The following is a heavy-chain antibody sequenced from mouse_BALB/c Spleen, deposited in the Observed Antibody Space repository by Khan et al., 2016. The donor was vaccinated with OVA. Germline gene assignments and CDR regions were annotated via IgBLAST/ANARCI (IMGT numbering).Heavy chain of an antibody. CDR3: ARRGLRWDFDY. Sequence: QVQLQQSGAELAKPGASVKMSCKASGYTFINYWILWVKQRPGQGLEWIGYINPSTGYTEYTQNFKDKSTLTADKSSSTAYMQLSSLTSEDSAVCYGARRGLRWDFDYWGQGTTLTVSA. V-gene: IGHV1-7*01. CDR1: GYTFINYW. CDR2: INPSTGYT. D-gene: IGHD1-1*01. J-gene: IGHJ2*01.